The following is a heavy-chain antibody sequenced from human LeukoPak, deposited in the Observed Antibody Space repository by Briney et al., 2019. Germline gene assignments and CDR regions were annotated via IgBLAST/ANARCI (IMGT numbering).Heavy chain of an antibody. Sequence: EAPVKVSCKASGGTFSSYAISWVRQAPGQGLEWMGGIIPIFGTANYARKFQGRVTITADESTSTAYMELSSLRSEDTAVYYCARAGYSSSWYLFWGQGTLVTVSS. D-gene: IGHD6-13*01. CDR2: IIPIFGTA. J-gene: IGHJ1*01. CDR3: ARAGYSSSWYLF. V-gene: IGHV1-69*13. CDR1: GGTFSSYA.